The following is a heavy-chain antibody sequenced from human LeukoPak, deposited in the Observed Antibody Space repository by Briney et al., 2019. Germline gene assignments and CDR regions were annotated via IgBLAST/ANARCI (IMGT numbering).Heavy chain of an antibody. CDR3: ARAGYSYGYFDY. V-gene: IGHV3-48*03. CDR2: ISSSGSTI. D-gene: IGHD5-18*01. Sequence: PGGSLRLSCAASGFTFSSYEMNRVRQAPGKGLEWVSYISSSGSTIYYADSVKGRFTISRDNAKNSLYLQMNSLRAEDTAVYYCARAGYSYGYFDYWGQGTLVTVSS. CDR1: GFTFSSYE. J-gene: IGHJ4*02.